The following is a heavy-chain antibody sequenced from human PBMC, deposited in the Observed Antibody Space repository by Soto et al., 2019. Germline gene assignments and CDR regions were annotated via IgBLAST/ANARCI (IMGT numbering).Heavy chain of an antibody. CDR1: GFTFSSYS. Sequence: PGGSLRLSCAASGFTFSSYSMNWVRQAPGKGLEWVSSISSSSYIYYADSVKGRFTISRDNAKNSLYLQMNSLRAEDTAVYYCARIYSSGWYGPDYWGQGTLVTVSS. CDR2: ISSSSYI. J-gene: IGHJ4*02. CDR3: ARIYSSGWYGPDY. V-gene: IGHV3-21*01. D-gene: IGHD6-19*01.